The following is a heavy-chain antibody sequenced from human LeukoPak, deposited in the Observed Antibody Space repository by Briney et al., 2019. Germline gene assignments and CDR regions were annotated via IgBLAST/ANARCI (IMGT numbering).Heavy chain of an antibody. CDR2: IYYSGST. D-gene: IGHD6-19*01. V-gene: IGHV4-59*12. Sequence: SETLSLTCTVSGGSISSYYWSWIRQPPGKGLEWIGYIYYSGSTYYNPSLKSRVTISVDTSKNQFSLKLSSVTAADTAVYYCARTGYSSGWYRHDAFDIWGQGTMVTVSS. CDR3: ARTGYSSGWYRHDAFDI. J-gene: IGHJ3*02. CDR1: GGSISSYY.